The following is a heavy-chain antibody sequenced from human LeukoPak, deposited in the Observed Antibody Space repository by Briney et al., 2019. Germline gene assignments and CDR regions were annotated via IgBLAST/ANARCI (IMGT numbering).Heavy chain of an antibody. CDR3: ARGARGYSAYDAPGPSFDP. D-gene: IGHD5-12*01. J-gene: IGHJ5*02. V-gene: IGHV4-34*01. CDR2: INHTGTT. CDR1: GGSVSGYS. Sequence: SETLSLTCAVYGGSVSGYSWTWIRQPPGKEREWMGEINHTGTTNYNPSLKSRLTISVDTSENQSSLKVISVTPTDTAVYYCARGARGYSAYDAPGPSFDPWGQGTLVTVSS.